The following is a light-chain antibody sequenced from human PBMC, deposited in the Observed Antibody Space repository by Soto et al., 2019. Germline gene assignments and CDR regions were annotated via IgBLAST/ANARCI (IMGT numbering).Light chain of an antibody. V-gene: IGKV3D-20*02. CDR3: QQRSNWPPIT. CDR2: EAS. J-gene: IGKJ5*01. CDR1: QTVRNNY. Sequence: EFVLTQSPGTLSLSPGKRATLSCRASQTVRNNYLAWYQQNPGQAPRLLIYEASSRATGIPDRFSGSGSGTDFTLTISSLEPEDFAVYYCQQRSNWPPITFGQGTRLEIK.